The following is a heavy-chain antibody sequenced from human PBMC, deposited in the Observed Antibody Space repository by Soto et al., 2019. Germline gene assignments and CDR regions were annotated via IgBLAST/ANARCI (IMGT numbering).Heavy chain of an antibody. J-gene: IGHJ6*03. D-gene: IGHD3-10*01. CDR1: GGSISSGGYY. Sequence: SETLSLTCTVSGGSISSGGYYWSWIRQHPGKGLEWIGHLHYSGSTYYNPSLKSRVTISLDTSKNQFSLKLSSVTAADTAVYYCARGEEVRGLITLNYYYYSYMDVWGKGTTVTVSS. V-gene: IGHV4-31*03. CDR3: ARGEEVRGLITLNYYYYSYMDV. CDR2: LHYSGST.